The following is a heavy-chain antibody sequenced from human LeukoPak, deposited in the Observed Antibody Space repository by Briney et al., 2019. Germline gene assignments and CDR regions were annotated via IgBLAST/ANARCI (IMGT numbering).Heavy chain of an antibody. Sequence: GGSLRLSCAASGFTFSSYEMNWVRKAPGKGQERVSYISSSGSTIYYADSVKGRFTISRDNAKNSLYLQMNSLRAEDTAVYYCAELGITMIGGVWGKGTTVTISS. CDR2: ISSSGSTI. D-gene: IGHD3-10*02. CDR3: AELGITMIGGV. V-gene: IGHV3-48*03. CDR1: GFTFSSYE. J-gene: IGHJ6*04.